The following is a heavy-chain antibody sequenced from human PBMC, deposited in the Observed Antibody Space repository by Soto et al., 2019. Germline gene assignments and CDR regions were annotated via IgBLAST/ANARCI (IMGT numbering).Heavy chain of an antibody. V-gene: IGHV1-3*01. CDR3: ARGYQLLWDYYGMDV. D-gene: IGHD2-2*01. CDR1: GYTFTSYA. CDR2: INAGNGNT. J-gene: IGHJ6*02. Sequence: ASVXVSCKASGYTFTSYAMHWVRQAPGQRLEWMGWINAGNGNTKYSQKFQGRVTITRDTSASTAYMELSSLRSEDTAVYYCARGYQLLWDYYGMDVWGQGTTVNVSS.